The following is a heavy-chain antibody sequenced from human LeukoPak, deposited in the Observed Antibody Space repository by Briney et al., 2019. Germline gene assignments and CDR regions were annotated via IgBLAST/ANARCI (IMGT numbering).Heavy chain of an antibody. D-gene: IGHD3-10*01. CDR1: GGSISSYY. J-gene: IGHJ4*02. CDR2: IYYSEST. CDR3: ARGPMVRGGLDY. V-gene: IGHV4-59*01. Sequence: KASETLSLTCTVSGGSISSYYWSWIRQPPGKGLEWIGYIYYSESTNYNPSLKSRVTISVDTSKNQFSLKLSSVTAADTAVYYCARGPMVRGGLDYWGQGTLVTVSS.